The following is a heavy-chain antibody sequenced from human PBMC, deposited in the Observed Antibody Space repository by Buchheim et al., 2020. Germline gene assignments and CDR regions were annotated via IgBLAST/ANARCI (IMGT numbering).Heavy chain of an antibody. J-gene: IGHJ4*02. D-gene: IGHD2-8*02. CDR2: IYNSGRT. Sequence: QLLLQESGPGLVKPSETLSLTCSVSDGSNSSSDYYWGWIRQPPGKGLEWIGSIYNSGRTHYHPSLESRVSISVDTSKNQVSLKLTFVTAADTAVYYCARGFFYHSTDDFWGQG. V-gene: IGHV4-39*07. CDR1: DGSNSSSDYY. CDR3: ARGFFYHSTDDF.